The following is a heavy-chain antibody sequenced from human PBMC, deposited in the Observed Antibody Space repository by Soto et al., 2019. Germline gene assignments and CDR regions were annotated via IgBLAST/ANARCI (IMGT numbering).Heavy chain of an antibody. CDR1: SGPDRSHN. CDR2: VYYTGDT. Sequence: QVQLQQSGPRLVKPSETLSLTCTVSSGPDRSHNWGWIRQPPGRGLERIGYVYYTGDTAYNPSLRGRVTISADTATNDISLTLNSVTAADTAVYYCVRQGIDYLHGLVDVWGQGTTVSVSS. D-gene: IGHD4-17*01. J-gene: IGHJ6*02. V-gene: IGHV4-59*08. CDR3: VRQGIDYLHGLVDV.